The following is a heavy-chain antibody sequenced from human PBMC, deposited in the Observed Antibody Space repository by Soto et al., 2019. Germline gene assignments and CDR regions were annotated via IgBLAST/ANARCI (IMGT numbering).Heavy chain of an antibody. J-gene: IGHJ4*02. D-gene: IGHD3-22*01. CDR1: GFTFNRHA. Sequence: GGSLILSCTASGFTFNRHAMTWVRQAPGKGLEWVSGLSDSGGSIYYADSVKGRFTISRDNSISTAFLQWSNLKASDTATYFCAMRSGDYESIFNWGPGTLVTVSS. V-gene: IGHV3-23*01. CDR3: AMRSGDYESIFN. CDR2: LSDSGGSI.